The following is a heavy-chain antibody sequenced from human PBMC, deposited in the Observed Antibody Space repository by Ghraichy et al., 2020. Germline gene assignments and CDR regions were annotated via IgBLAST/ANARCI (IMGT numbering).Heavy chain of an antibody. CDR1: GFTFSSYS. V-gene: IGHV3-21*01. J-gene: IGHJ4*02. CDR2: ISSSSSYI. CDR3: ARAGTSGYFDY. Sequence: GESLNISCAASGFTFSSYSMNWVRQAPGKGLEWVSSISSSSSYIYYADSVKGRFTISRDNAKNSLYLQMNSLRAEDTAVYYCARAGTSGYFDYWGQGTLVTVSS. D-gene: IGHD1-1*01.